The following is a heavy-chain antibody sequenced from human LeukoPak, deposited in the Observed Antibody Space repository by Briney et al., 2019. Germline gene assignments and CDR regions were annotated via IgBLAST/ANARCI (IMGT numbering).Heavy chain of an antibody. J-gene: IGHJ4*02. Sequence: GGSLRLSCAASGFTFTRNAMAWVRQAPGKGLEWVSLISGDGGSTYYADSVKGRFTISRDNSKNSLYLQMNSLRTEDTALYYCAKDIQPPMVYCSGGSCYSGGFDYWGQGTLVTVSS. CDR1: GFTFTRNA. D-gene: IGHD2-15*01. CDR3: AKDIQPPMVYCSGGSCYSGGFDY. CDR2: ISGDGGST. V-gene: IGHV3-43*02.